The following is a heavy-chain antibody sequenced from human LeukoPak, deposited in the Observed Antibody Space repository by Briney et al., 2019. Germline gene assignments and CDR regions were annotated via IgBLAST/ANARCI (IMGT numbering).Heavy chain of an antibody. CDR3: ARGGPNIAEAAYGDY. CDR2: IIPIFGTA. D-gene: IGHD6-19*01. CDR1: GGTFSSYA. Sequence: GASVKVSCKASGGTFSSYAISWVRQAPGQGLEWMGGIIPIFGTANYAQKFQGRVTITTDESTSTAYMELSSLRSEDTAVYYCARGGPNIAEAAYGDYWGQGTLVTVSS. J-gene: IGHJ4*02. V-gene: IGHV1-69*05.